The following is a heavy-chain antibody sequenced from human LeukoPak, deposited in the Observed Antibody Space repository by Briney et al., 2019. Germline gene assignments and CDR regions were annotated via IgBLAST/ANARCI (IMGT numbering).Heavy chain of an antibody. CDR2: IYSSGST. J-gene: IGHJ4*02. D-gene: IGHD6-13*01. Sequence: GRSLRLSCAVSGFSVRTNYMSWVRQAPGKGPEWVSLIYSSGSTYYTDSVKGRFSISRDNSKNTLYLQMSSLRNEDTAVYYCVTQQSGNLYWGQGTLVTVSS. CDR1: GFSVRTNY. CDR3: VTQQSGNLY. V-gene: IGHV3-66*03.